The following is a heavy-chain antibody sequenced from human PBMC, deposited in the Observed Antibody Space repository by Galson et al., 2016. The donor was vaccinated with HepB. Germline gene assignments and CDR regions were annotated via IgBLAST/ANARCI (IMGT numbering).Heavy chain of an antibody. CDR3: ASGCALGV. CDR2: TYYRSNWNN. CDR1: GDSVSSHSAA. V-gene: IGHV6-1*01. Sequence: CAISGDSVSSHSAAWNWIRQSPSRGIEWLGRTYYRSNWNNDYAESVKSRIIIDADTSTNQFSLQLNSVTPDDTAVYYCASGCALGVWGQGTKVTVSS. J-gene: IGHJ3*01.